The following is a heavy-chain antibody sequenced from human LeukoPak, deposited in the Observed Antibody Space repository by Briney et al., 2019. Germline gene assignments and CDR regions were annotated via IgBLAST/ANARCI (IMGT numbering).Heavy chain of an antibody. D-gene: IGHD1-1*01. CDR1: GGSFSGYY. CDR2: INHSGST. Sequence: SETLSLTCAVYGGSFSGYYWSWIRQPPGKGLEWIGEINHSGSTNYNPSLKSRVTISVDTSKNQFSLKLSSVTAVDTAVYYCARGDGSRVGHYYYMDVWGKGTTVTVSS. J-gene: IGHJ6*03. CDR3: ARGDGSRVGHYYYMDV. V-gene: IGHV4-34*01.